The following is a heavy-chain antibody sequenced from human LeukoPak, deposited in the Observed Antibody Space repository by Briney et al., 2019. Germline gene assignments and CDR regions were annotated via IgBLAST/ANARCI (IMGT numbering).Heavy chain of an antibody. D-gene: IGHD6-19*01. CDR2: ISWNSGSI. Sequence: GGSLRLSCAASGFTFDDYAMHWVRQAPGKGLEWVSGISWNSGSIGYADSVKGRFTISRDNAKNSLYLQMNSLRAADTAVYYCARHGYSSGWYRGAFDIWGQGTMVTVSS. J-gene: IGHJ3*02. V-gene: IGHV3-9*01. CDR1: GFTFDDYA. CDR3: ARHGYSSGWYRGAFDI.